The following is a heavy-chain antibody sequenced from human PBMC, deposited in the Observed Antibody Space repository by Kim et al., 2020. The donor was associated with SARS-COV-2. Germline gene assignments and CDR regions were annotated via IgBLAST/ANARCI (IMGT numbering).Heavy chain of an antibody. V-gene: IGHV4-59*01. CDR3: ARESIVDLGTYYFDY. Sequence: PSLKRRVTISVDTSKNQFSLKLSSVTAADTAVYYCARESIVDLGTYYFDYWGQGTLVTVSS. D-gene: IGHD3-22*01. J-gene: IGHJ4*02.